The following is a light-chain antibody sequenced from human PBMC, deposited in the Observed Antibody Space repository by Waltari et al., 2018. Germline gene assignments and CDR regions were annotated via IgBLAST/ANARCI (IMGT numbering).Light chain of an antibody. J-gene: IGLJ3*02. CDR1: ALPKQY. CDR3: FSTDSSGNQGGV. CDR2: DDT. Sequence: SYELTQPPSVSVSPGQTARITCSGDALPKQYVYWYQKKSGQAPVLVIYDDTKRPSGIPERFSGSSSGTVATLTISGAQVEDEGDYYCFSTDSSGNQGGVFGGGTKLTVL. V-gene: IGLV3-10*01.